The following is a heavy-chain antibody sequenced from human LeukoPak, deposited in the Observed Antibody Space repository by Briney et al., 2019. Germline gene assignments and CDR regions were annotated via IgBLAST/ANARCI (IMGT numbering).Heavy chain of an antibody. Sequence: PSETLSLTCAVYGGSFSGDYWSWIRQPPGKGLEWIGEINLGGNTNYNASLKSRVTISVDTSKNQFSLKLRSVTAADTAVYYCARGRRDGYRLNWFDAWGQGTLVTVSS. CDR2: INLGGNT. V-gene: IGHV4-34*01. CDR1: GGSFSGDY. CDR3: ARGRRDGYRLNWFDA. D-gene: IGHD5-24*01. J-gene: IGHJ5*02.